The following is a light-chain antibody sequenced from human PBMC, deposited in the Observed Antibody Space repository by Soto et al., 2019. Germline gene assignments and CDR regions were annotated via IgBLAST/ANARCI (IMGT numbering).Light chain of an antibody. V-gene: IGKV1-39*01. J-gene: IGKJ1*01. CDR2: AAS. CDR1: QSISSY. CDR3: QQSYSTPPKT. Sequence: DIQMTQSPSSLSASVGVRVTITCRASQSISSYLNWYQQKPGKAPKLLIYAASSLQSGVPSRFSGSGSRTDFTLTISSLQPEDFATYSCQQSYSTPPKTFGQGTKVEIK.